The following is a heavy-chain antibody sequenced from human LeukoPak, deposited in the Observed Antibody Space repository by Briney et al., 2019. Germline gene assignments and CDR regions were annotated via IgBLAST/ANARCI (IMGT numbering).Heavy chain of an antibody. V-gene: IGHV3-66*01. CDR3: ARDRSVGSYCSTTTLDMDV. D-gene: IGHD2-2*01. Sequence: GGSLTLSCAASGFTVSSNYMSWVRQAPGKGLEWVSIIYSCGSTYYADSVKGRFTISRDNSKNTLYLQMNSLRAEDTAVYYCARDRSVGSYCSTTTLDMDVWGKGTTVTVSS. CDR1: GFTVSSNY. CDR2: IYSCGST. J-gene: IGHJ6*03.